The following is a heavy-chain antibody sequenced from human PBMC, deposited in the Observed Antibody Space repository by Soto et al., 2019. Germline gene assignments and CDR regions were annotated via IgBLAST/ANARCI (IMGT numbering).Heavy chain of an antibody. Sequence: QVQLVESGGGLVKPGGSLRLSCVASGFTFSDYYMSWIRQAPGKGLEWVSYMSSSSSYTNYADSVKGRFTISRDNAKNSLYLQMNSLRAEDTAVYYCARDHLRYSGYDSVDYWGQGTLVTVSS. V-gene: IGHV3-11*05. CDR2: MSSSSSYT. CDR3: ARDHLRYSGYDSVDY. J-gene: IGHJ4*02. D-gene: IGHD5-12*01. CDR1: GFTFSDYY.